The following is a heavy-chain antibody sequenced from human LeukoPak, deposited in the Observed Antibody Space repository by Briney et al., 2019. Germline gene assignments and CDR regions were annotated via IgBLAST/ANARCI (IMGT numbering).Heavy chain of an antibody. D-gene: IGHD6-19*01. V-gene: IGHV1-69*04. CDR1: GGTFSSYA. J-gene: IGHJ4*02. CDR3: ASDVGGIAVAGTVD. CDR2: IIPIFGIA. Sequence: AASVKVSCKASGGTFSSYAISWVRQAPGQGLEWMGRIIPIFGIANYAQKFQGRVTITADKSTSTAYMELSSLRSEDTAVYYCASDVGGIAVAGTVDWGQGTLVTVSS.